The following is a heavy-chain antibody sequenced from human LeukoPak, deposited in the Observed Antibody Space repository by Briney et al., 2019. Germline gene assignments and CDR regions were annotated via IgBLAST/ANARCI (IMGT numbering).Heavy chain of an antibody. J-gene: IGHJ4*02. Sequence: GGSLRLSCAASGFTFSSYGMHWVRQAPGKGLEWVAVIWYDGSNKYYADSVKGRFTISRDNSKNTLYLQMNSLRAEDTAVYYCAKDSLIIAVAGGDFDCWGQGTLVTVSS. V-gene: IGHV3-33*06. CDR1: GFTFSSYG. CDR2: IWYDGSNK. CDR3: AKDSLIIAVAGGDFDC. D-gene: IGHD6-19*01.